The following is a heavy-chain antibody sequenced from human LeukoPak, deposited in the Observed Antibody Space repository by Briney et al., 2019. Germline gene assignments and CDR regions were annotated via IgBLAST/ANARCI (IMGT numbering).Heavy chain of an antibody. V-gene: IGHV3-21*01. CDR2: ISSSSSYI. CDR1: GFTFSSYS. Sequence: GGSLSLSCAASGFTFSSYSMNWVRQAPGKGLEWVSSISSSSSYIYYADSVKGRFTISRDNAKNSLYLQMNSLRAEDTAVYYCARDRGWPRRGYFDYWGQGTLVTVSS. D-gene: IGHD3-10*01. J-gene: IGHJ4*02. CDR3: ARDRGWPRRGYFDY.